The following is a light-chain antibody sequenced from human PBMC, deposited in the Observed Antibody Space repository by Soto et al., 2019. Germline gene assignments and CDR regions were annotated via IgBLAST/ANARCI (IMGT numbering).Light chain of an antibody. J-gene: IGKJ2*01. CDR1: QSVSSN. Sequence: EIVMTQSPATLYVSPGERATLSCRASQSVSSNLAWYQQKPGQAPRLLIYGASTRDTGIPARFSGSESGTEFTLTISSLQSEDFAVYYCQQYNNWPPYTFGQGTKLEI. CDR2: GAS. V-gene: IGKV3-15*01. CDR3: QQYNNWPPYT.